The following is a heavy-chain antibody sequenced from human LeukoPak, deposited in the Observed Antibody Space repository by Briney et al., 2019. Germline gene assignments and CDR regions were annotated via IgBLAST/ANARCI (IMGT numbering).Heavy chain of an antibody. CDR3: ASLPRAIHWYFDL. J-gene: IGHJ2*01. CDR1: GYSISSSYY. V-gene: IGHV4-38-2*02. Sequence: SETLSLTCTVSGYSISSSYYWGWIRQPPGQGLTWIGNIYHSGNTYYNPSLKSRVTISVDTSKNQFSLKLSSVTAADTAVYYCASLPRAIHWYFDLWGRGTLVTVSS. D-gene: IGHD3-9*01. CDR2: IYHSGNT.